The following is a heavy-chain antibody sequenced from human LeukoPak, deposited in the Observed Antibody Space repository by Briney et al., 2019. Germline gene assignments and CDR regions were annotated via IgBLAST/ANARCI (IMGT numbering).Heavy chain of an antibody. CDR1: DYSISTGYY. V-gene: IGHV4-38-2*01. J-gene: IGHJ4*02. Sequence: SETLSLTCAVSDYSISTGYYWGWIRQPPGKGLEWIGSISHGGSTHYNASLKSRVTISVETSKNQFSLKLTSVTAADTALYYCARQADVPSAIGYFDYWGQGTLVTVSS. CDR2: ISHGGST. D-gene: IGHD2-2*01. CDR3: ARQADVPSAIGYFDY.